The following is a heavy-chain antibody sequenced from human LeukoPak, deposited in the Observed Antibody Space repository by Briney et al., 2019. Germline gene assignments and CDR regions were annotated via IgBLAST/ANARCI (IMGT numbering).Heavy chain of an antibody. CDR1: GYTLTELS. D-gene: IGHD6-19*01. V-gene: IGHV1-24*01. CDR3: ATEGLDSSGFDY. Sequence: ASVKVSCKVSGYTLTELSMHWVRQAPGKWLEWMGGFDPEDGETIYAQKFQGRVTMTEDTSTDTAYMELSSLRSEDTAVYYCATEGLDSSGFDYWGQGTLVTVSS. CDR2: FDPEDGET. J-gene: IGHJ4*02.